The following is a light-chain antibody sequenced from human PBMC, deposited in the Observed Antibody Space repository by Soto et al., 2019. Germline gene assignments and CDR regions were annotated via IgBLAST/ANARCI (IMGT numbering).Light chain of an antibody. CDR1: QGICDT. CDR2: DTS. CDR3: QHYVNWQLT. Sequence: EIVMTHSPATLSVSPGEGATPSCRASQGICDTLAWYQQKPGQTPRLLIYDTSIRATGVPARFSGSRSGADLTLSTSSLQSEDFPVYYCQHYVNWQLTVGGGAKVDIK. V-gene: IGKV3-15*01. J-gene: IGKJ4*01.